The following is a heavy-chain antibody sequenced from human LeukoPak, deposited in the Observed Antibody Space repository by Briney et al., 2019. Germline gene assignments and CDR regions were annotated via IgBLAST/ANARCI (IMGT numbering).Heavy chain of an antibody. J-gene: IGHJ4*02. D-gene: IGHD6-13*01. V-gene: IGHV1-2*02. CDR3: ARGLSSSWYYFDY. CDR1: GGTFSSYA. Sequence: ASVKVSCKASGGTFSSYAISWVRQAPGQGLEWMGWINPNSGGTNYAQKFQGRVTMTRDTSISTAYMELSRLRSDDTAVYYCARGLSSSWYYFDYWGQGTLVTVSS. CDR2: INPNSGGT.